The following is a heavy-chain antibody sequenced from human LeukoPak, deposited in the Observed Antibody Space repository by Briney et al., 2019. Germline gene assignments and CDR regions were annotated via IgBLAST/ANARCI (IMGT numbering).Heavy chain of an antibody. CDR2: ISSSGSTI. D-gene: IGHD3-10*01. CDR3: ARAQNYYGSGEYFDY. J-gene: IGHJ4*02. V-gene: IGHV3-48*03. Sequence: GGSLRLSCAASGFTFSSYEMNWVRQAPGKGLEWVSYISSSGSTIYYADSVKGRFTISRDNAKNSLYLQMNSLRAEDTAVYYCARAQNYYGSGEYFDYWGQGTLVTVSS. CDR1: GFTFSSYE.